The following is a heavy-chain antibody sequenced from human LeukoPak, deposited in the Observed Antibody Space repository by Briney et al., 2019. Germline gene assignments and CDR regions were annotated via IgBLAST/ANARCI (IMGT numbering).Heavy chain of an antibody. CDR1: GFTVSSNY. CDR3: ARAPLWFGENYFDY. D-gene: IGHD3-10*01. J-gene: IGHJ4*02. Sequence: GGSLRLSCAASGFTVSSNYMSWVRQAPGKGLEWVSVIYSGGSTYYADSVKGRFTISRDNSKNTLYLQMNSLRAEDTAVYYCARAPLWFGENYFDYWGQGTLVTVSS. V-gene: IGHV3-53*01. CDR2: IYSGGST.